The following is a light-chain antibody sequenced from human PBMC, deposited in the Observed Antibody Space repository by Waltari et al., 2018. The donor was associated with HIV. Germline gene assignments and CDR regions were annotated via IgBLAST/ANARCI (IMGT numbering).Light chain of an antibody. CDR1: SLPKKS. V-gene: IGLV3-25*03. CDR2: RDI. CDR3: QTTGYDGTWV. Sequence: SYDLTQTPSVSVSPGQTARINCSRGSLPKKSSSWYRQKAGQAPVLLIYRDIPRPLGVPGGNFGSGAGTRITMTNTGGQAEGEAEQFCQTTGYDGTWVFGGGTKLTGL. J-gene: IGLJ3*02.